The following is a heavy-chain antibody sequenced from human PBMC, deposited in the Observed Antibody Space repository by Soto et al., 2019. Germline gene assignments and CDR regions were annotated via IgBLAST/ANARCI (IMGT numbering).Heavy chain of an antibody. D-gene: IGHD6-13*01. CDR3: ARELPAGTFDI. V-gene: IGHV1-3*01. CDR1: GYTFTSYA. J-gene: IGHJ3*02. CDR2: INAGNGNT. Sequence: QVQLVQSGAEVKKPGASVKVSCKASGYTFTSYAMHWVRQAPGQRLEWMGWINAGNGNTKYSQKFQGRVTITRDTSASTAYMELSRLRSEDTAVYCCARELPAGTFDIWGQGTMVPVSS.